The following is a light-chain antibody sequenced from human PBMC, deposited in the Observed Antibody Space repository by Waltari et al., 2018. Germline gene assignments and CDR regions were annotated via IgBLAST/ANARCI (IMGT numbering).Light chain of an antibody. J-gene: IGLJ1*01. CDR1: SSDIGGYNY. CDR2: EVS. Sequence: QAALTQPRSVSGSPGQSVTISCTGTSSDIGGYNYVSWYQQHPGTAPKLMIFEVSKRPSGGSDRFSGSKSGNTASLTISGFQAEDEADYYCSSYAGSNSYIFGSGTRLTVL. V-gene: IGLV2-11*01. CDR3: SSYAGSNSYI.